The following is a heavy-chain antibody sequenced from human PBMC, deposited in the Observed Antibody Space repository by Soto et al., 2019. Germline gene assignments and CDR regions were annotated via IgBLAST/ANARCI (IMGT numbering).Heavy chain of an antibody. D-gene: IGHD3-3*02. V-gene: IGHV1-18*04. CDR2: ISAYSGNT. CDR3: ARDHFPSPYDGFDY. J-gene: IGHJ4*02. CDR1: GYTFTTYG. Sequence: QVQLVQSGAEMKKPGASVKVSCKASGYTFTTYGISWVRQAPGQGLEWMGWISAYSGNTHYAQKLEGRVTVITDTSTSTAYVELRSLRSDDTAVYYCARDHFPSPYDGFDYWGQGTLVTLSS.